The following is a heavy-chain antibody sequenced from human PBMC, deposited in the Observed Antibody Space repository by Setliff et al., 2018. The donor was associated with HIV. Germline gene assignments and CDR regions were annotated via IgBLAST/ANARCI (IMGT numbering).Heavy chain of an antibody. J-gene: IGHJ6*03. V-gene: IGHV1-69-2*01. Sequence: GASVKVSCKASGYTFTDYYMHWVQQAPGKGLEWMGRVEPQHGETIFAGKFQGRVTITADTSTDTAYMELSSLRSEDTAVYFCARGTTATDYYYMDVWGKGTSVTVSS. CDR1: GYTFTDYY. CDR2: VEPQHGET. D-gene: IGHD4-17*01. CDR3: ARGTTATDYYYMDV.